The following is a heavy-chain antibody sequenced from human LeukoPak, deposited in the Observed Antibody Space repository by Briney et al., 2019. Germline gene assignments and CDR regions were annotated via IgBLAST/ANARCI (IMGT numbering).Heavy chain of an antibody. CDR3: ARIRGGYRYLDY. D-gene: IGHD5-18*01. V-gene: IGHV1-8*01. CDR1: RYTFTSYD. Sequence: ASVKVSCKASRYTFTSYDINWVRQATGQGLEWMGWMNPNSGNTGYAQKFQGRATMTRNTSISTAYMELSSLRPEDTAVYYCARIRGGYRYLDYWGQGTLVTVSS. CDR2: MNPNSGNT. J-gene: IGHJ4*02.